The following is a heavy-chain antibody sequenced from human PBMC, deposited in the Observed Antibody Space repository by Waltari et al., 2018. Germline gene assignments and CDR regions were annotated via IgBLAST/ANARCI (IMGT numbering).Heavy chain of an antibody. J-gene: IGHJ6*03. Sequence: QVQLQESGPGLVKPSETLSLTCTVSGYSISSGYYWGWVRQPPGKGLEWIGSIYHIGSTYYNPSLKSRVTISVDTSKNQFSLKLSSVTAADTAVYYCVRVIIAARVYYYYYMDVWGKGTTVTISS. CDR1: GYSISSGYY. CDR3: VRVIIAARVYYYYYMDV. CDR2: IYHIGST. D-gene: IGHD6-6*01. V-gene: IGHV4-38-2*02.